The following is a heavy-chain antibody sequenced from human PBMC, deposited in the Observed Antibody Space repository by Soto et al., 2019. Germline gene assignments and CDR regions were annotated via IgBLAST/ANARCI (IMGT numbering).Heavy chain of an antibody. CDR1: GFTFSSYS. J-gene: IGHJ6*02. CDR2: ISSSSSYI. D-gene: IGHD6-13*01. Sequence: EVQLVESGGGLVKSGGSLRLSCAASGFTFSSYSMNWVRQAPGKGLEWVSSISSSSSYIYYADSVKGRFTISRDNAKNSLYLQMNSLRAEDTAVYYCARDLQQLVRYYYYGMDVWGQGTTVTVSS. CDR3: ARDLQQLVRYYYYGMDV. V-gene: IGHV3-21*01.